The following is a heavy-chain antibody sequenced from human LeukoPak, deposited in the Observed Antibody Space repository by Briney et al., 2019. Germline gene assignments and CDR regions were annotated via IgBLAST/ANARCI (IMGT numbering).Heavy chain of an antibody. V-gene: IGHV3-23*01. Sequence: PGGSLRLFWAASGFTFNSYAMSWVRQASGKGLELVSAISGSGGSTYYADSVKGRLTLSRDNSKKTLHLQMNNLTAQDTAVYYCAKDYGAGRGCSSTSCPPVFWGQGAMVTVSS. CDR1: GFTFNSYA. D-gene: IGHD2-2*01. J-gene: IGHJ3*01. CDR2: ISGSGGST. CDR3: AKDYGAGRGCSSTSCPPVF.